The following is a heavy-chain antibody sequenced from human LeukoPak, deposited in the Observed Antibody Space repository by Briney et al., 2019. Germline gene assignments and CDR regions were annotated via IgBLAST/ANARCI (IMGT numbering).Heavy chain of an antibody. CDR2: MSPNSGDT. CDR3: ARGPLALYWFDP. D-gene: IGHD6-6*01. V-gene: IGHV1-8*01. J-gene: IGHJ5*02. Sequence: ASVKVSCKASGYTFTSYDFNWVRQATGQRPEWMGWMSPNSGDTGYAQKFQGRVTMTRNTSISTAYMELSSLRSEDTAVYYCARGPLALYWFDPWGQGTLVTVSS. CDR1: GYTFTSYD.